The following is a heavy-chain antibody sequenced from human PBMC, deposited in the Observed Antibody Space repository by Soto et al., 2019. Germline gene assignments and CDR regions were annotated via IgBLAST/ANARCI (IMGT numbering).Heavy chain of an antibody. CDR2: IGTAGDT. CDR1: GFTFSSYD. V-gene: IGHV3-13*01. J-gene: IGHJ6*02. CDR3: ARWWNWNLTPPKNYYYGMDV. D-gene: IGHD1-1*01. Sequence: GGSLRLSCAASGFTFSSYDMHWVRQATGKGLEWVSAIGTAGDTYYPGSVKGRFTISRENAKNSLYLQMNSLRAEDTAVYYCARWWNWNLTPPKNYYYGMDVWGQGTTVTVSS.